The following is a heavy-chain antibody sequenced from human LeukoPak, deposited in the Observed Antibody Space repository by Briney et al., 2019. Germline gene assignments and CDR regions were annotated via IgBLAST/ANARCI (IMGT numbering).Heavy chain of an antibody. CDR2: ITPSGDGT. Sequence: GGSLRLSCVASGFTFSSPAMSWVRQTPGKGLEWVSSITPSGDGTYYAASVKGRFTISRDNSKNTLYLQMDSLRADDTAKYYCAKDSPVATWWGQGTLVTASS. V-gene: IGHV3-23*01. CDR1: GFTFSSPA. D-gene: IGHD1-26*01. CDR3: AKDSPVATW. J-gene: IGHJ4*02.